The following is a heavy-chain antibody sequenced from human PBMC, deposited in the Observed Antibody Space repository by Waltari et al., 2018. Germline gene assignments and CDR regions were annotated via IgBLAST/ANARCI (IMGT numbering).Heavy chain of an antibody. Sequence: EVQLLESGGGLVQPGGSLSLSCAASGFTFSSYAMSWVRQAPGKGLEWVSAISGSGGSTYYADAVKGRFTSYRDNSKNTLYLQMNSLRAEDTAVYYCAKIGLRGTYFDYWGQGTLVTVSS. D-gene: IGHD4-17*01. V-gene: IGHV3-23*01. CDR1: GFTFSSYA. CDR3: AKIGLRGTYFDY. J-gene: IGHJ4*02. CDR2: ISGSGGST.